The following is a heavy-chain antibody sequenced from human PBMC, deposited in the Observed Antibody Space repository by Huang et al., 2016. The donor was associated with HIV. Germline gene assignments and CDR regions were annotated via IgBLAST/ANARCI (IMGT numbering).Heavy chain of an antibody. J-gene: IGHJ4*02. Sequence: EVQLVESGGGLVQPGGSLRLSCAASGFSISSYWVHAGRQAPGKGLVGVSLINSYGGSTSYADSVKGRFTISRDNAKNTLYLQMNSLRAEDTAVYYCARDPRIQSWLNFFDYWGQGTLVSVSS. CDR2: INSYGGST. V-gene: IGHV3-74*01. CDR1: GFSISSYW. CDR3: ARDPRIQSWLNFFDY. D-gene: IGHD3-22*01.